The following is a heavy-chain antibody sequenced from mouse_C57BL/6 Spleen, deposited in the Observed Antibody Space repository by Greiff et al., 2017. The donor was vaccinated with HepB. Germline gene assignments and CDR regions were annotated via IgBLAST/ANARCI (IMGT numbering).Heavy chain of an antibody. CDR2: IDPETGGT. CDR3: TRGDYDGYCYWYFDV. CDR1: GYTFTDYE. D-gene: IGHD2-3*01. V-gene: IGHV1-15*01. J-gene: IGHJ1*03. Sequence: VQLQQSGAELVRPGASVKLSCKASGYTFTDYEMNWVKQTPVHGLEWIGAIDPETGGTAYNQKFKGKAILTADKSSSTAYMELRSLTSEDSAVSYCTRGDYDGYCYWYFDVWGTGTTVTVSS.